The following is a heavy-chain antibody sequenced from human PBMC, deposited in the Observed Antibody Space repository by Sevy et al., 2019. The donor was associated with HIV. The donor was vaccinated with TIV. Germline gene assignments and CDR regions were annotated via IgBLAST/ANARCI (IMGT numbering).Heavy chain of an antibody. CDR3: ARESIAVAGIGYYFDY. V-gene: IGHV3-33*01. D-gene: IGHD6-19*01. CDR1: GFTYSSYG. Sequence: GGSLRLSCAASGFTYSSYGMHWVRQAPGKGLECVAVIWYDGTNKEYADSVKGRFTISRDNSKNTLYLQVNSLRAEDTAVYYCARESIAVAGIGYYFDYWGQGTLVTVSS. J-gene: IGHJ4*02. CDR2: IWYDGTNK.